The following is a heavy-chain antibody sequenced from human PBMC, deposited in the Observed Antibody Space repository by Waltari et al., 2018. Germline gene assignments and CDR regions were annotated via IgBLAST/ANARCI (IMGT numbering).Heavy chain of an antibody. CDR3: AGDRDSGYGYLDS. CDR2: ILYDAINK. CDR1: GFTFSTYA. V-gene: IGHV3-30-3*01. J-gene: IGHJ5*01. Sequence: QVHLVESGGGVVQPGRSLRLSCAASGFTFSTYALNWVRQAPGKGLEWVAVILYDAINKYYVDSGKGRFTISRDDSKNTVYLQMNGLTTEDTAVYFCAGDRDSGYGYLDSWGQGTQVTVSS. D-gene: IGHD5-12*01.